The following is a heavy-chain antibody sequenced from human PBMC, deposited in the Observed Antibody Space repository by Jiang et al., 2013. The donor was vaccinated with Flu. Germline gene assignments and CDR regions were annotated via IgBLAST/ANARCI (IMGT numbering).Heavy chain of an antibody. D-gene: IGHD6-19*01. CDR1: GFSLTTGGVG. Sequence: KPTQTLTLTCTFSGFSLTTGGVGVGWIRQPPGKALEWLALIYWDDNKHYSPSLKSRLTITKDTSKNQVVLTMTNVDPVDTATYYCAHRPKIAVCRGLLHYYYGMDVWGQGTTVTVSS. V-gene: IGHV2-5*02. CDR3: AHRPKIAVCRGLLHYYYGMDV. J-gene: IGHJ6*02. CDR2: IYWDDNK.